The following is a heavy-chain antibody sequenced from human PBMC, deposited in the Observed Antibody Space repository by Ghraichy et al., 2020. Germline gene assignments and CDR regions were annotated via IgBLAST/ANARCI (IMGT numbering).Heavy chain of an antibody. J-gene: IGHJ4*02. CDR1: GGSISSSSYY. CDR2: IYYSGST. CDR3: ARTRVSTVIPYYFDY. D-gene: IGHD2-21*01. V-gene: IGHV4-39*01. Sequence: SQTLSLTCTVSGGSISSSSYYWGWIRQPPGKGLEWIGSIYYSGSTYYNPSLKSRVTISVDTSKNQFSLKLSSVTAADTAVYYCARTRVSTVIPYYFDYWGQGTLVTVSS.